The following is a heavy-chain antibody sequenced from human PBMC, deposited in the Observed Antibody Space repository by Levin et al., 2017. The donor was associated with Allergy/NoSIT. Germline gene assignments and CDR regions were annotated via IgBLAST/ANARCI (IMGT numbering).Heavy chain of an antibody. Sequence: GSLRLSCTVSGGSISSSSYYWGWIRQPPGKGLEWIGSIYYSGSTYYNPSLKSRVTISVDTSKNQFSLKLSSVTAADTAVYYCARRRGSGWNWFDPWGQGTLVTVSS. J-gene: IGHJ5*02. CDR2: IYYSGST. D-gene: IGHD6-19*01. CDR1: GGSISSSSYY. V-gene: IGHV4-39*01. CDR3: ARRRGSGWNWFDP.